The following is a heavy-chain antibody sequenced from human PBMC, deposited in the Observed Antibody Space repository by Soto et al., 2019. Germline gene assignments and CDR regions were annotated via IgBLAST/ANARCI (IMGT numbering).Heavy chain of an antibody. CDR3: ARTRYYYDSSAYPAASRWFDP. D-gene: IGHD3-22*01. CDR1: GYTFTSYY. J-gene: IGHJ5*02. V-gene: IGHV1-46*01. CDR2: INPSGGST. Sequence: SVKVSCKASGYTFTSYYMHWVRQAPGQGLEWMGIINPSGGSTSYAQKFQGRVTMTRDTSTSTVYMELSSLRSEDTAVYYCARTRYYYDSSAYPAASRWFDPWGQGTLVTVS.